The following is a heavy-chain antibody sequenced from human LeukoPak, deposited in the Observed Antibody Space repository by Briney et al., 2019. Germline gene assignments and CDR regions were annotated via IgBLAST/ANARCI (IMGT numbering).Heavy chain of an antibody. CDR2: VSSSGGGT. Sequence: GGSLRLSCAASGFTFSSYGMHWVRQAPGKGLEWVSAVSSSGGGTYFAASVKGRFTISRDNSKNTLYLQMNSLRAEDTAVYYCAKEFDSSGFFDCWGQGTLVTVSS. J-gene: IGHJ4*02. CDR1: GFTFSSYG. V-gene: IGHV3-23*01. CDR3: AKEFDSSGFFDC. D-gene: IGHD3-22*01.